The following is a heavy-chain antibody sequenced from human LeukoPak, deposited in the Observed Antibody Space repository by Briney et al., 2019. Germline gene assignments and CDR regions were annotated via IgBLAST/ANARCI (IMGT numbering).Heavy chain of an antibody. CDR2: ISYGGSNK. Sequence: GGSLRLSCAASGFTFSSYAMHWVRQAPGKGLEWVAVISYGGSNKYYADSVKGRFTISRDNSKNTLYLQMNSLRAEDTAVYYCARDLGYSSGWYGGSYYFDYWGQGTLVTVSS. D-gene: IGHD6-19*01. CDR3: ARDLGYSSGWYGGSYYFDY. CDR1: GFTFSSYA. J-gene: IGHJ4*02. V-gene: IGHV3-30*04.